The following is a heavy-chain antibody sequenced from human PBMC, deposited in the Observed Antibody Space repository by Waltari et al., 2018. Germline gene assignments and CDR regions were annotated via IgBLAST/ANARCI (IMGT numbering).Heavy chain of an antibody. D-gene: IGHD3-16*02. Sequence: QVQLVQSGAEVKKPGSSVQVSCKASGGTFSSYAISWVRQAPGQGLEWMGGIIPILGITNYAQKFQGRVTITADKSTSTAYMELSSLRSEDTAVYYCASGNYDYIWGSYRSGFDYWGQGTLVTVSS. V-gene: IGHV1-69*10. J-gene: IGHJ4*02. CDR3: ASGNYDYIWGSYRSGFDY. CDR2: IIPILGIT. CDR1: GGTFSSYA.